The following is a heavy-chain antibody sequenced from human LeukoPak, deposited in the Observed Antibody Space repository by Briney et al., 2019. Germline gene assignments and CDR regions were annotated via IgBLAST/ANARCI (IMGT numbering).Heavy chain of an antibody. Sequence: PSETLSLTCTVSGGSIRSSYYYWGWIRQPPGKGLEWIGSIYDSGSTYYNPSLKSRVTISVDTSKNQFSLKLNSVTAADTAVYYCARGLAARLDYWGQGTLVTVSS. J-gene: IGHJ4*02. CDR1: GGSIRSSYYY. CDR3: ARGLAARLDY. CDR2: IYDSGST. D-gene: IGHD6-6*01. V-gene: IGHV4-39*01.